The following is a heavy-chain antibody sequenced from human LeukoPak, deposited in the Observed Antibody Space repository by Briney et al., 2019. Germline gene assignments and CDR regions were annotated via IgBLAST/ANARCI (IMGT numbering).Heavy chain of an antibody. Sequence: GGSLRLSCAASGFTFDNYAMNWVRQVPGKGLEWISLISWNSGTIGYADSVKGRFTISRDNANNFLYLQMNSLRAEDTALYYCARAYKDRSLAGKKEFFQNWGQGTLVTVSS. D-gene: IGHD6-19*01. CDR3: ARAYKDRSLAGKKEFFQN. J-gene: IGHJ1*01. CDR1: GFTFDNYA. CDR2: ISWNSGTI. V-gene: IGHV3-9*01.